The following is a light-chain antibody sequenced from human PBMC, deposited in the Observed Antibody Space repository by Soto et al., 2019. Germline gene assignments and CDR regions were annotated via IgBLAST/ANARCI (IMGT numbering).Light chain of an antibody. J-gene: IGKJ1*01. Sequence: EIFLTQSPDTLSLSPGERATLTCRASQSVTNYIAWYQQRPGQAPRILIYDASNRDTGVPARFSGSRSGTDCTLTISELEPADFGLYYCQQRLNWPPGFGQGTKVDIK. CDR1: QSVTNY. CDR3: QQRLNWPPG. V-gene: IGKV3-11*01. CDR2: DAS.